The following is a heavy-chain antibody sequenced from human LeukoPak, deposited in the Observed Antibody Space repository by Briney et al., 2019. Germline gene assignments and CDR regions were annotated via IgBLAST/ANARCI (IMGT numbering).Heavy chain of an antibody. Sequence: SGPTLVNPTQTLTLTCTFSGFSLSTSGMCVSWIRQPPGKALEWLARIDWDDDKYYSTSLKTRLTISKDTSKNQVVLTMTNMDPVDTATNYCARIARRDGYNLGYPFDIRGQGTMVTVSS. V-gene: IGHV2-70*11. CDR1: GFSLSTSGMC. CDR2: IDWDDDK. D-gene: IGHD5-24*01. CDR3: ARIARRDGYNLGYPFDI. J-gene: IGHJ3*02.